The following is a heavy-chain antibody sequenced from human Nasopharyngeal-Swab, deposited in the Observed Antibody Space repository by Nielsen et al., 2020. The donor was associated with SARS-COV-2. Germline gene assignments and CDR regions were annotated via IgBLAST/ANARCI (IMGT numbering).Heavy chain of an antibody. CDR2: IYYSGNT. CDR3: ARHSSGWSFDY. V-gene: IGHV4-39*01. D-gene: IGHD6-19*01. J-gene: IGHJ4*01. Sequence: SETLSLTCTVSGASISSSNYYWGWIRQPPGKGLEWIGTIYYSGNTYFNPSLKSRVTMSVDTSKHQFSLNLNSVTAADTALYYCARHSSGWSFDYWDHGTLVTVSS. CDR1: GASISSSNYY.